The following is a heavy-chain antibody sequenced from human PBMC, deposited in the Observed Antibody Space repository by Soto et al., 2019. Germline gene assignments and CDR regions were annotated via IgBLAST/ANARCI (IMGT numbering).Heavy chain of an antibody. CDR1: GFIFSSYG. CDR3: ARQGVNSDFDY. Sequence: GGSLRLSCAASGFIFSSYGMHWVRQAPGKGLEWVAVIWYDGSNKYYADSVKGRFTISRDSSKNTVSMQMNSLRADDTAVYYCARQGVNSDFDYWGQGTLVTVSS. V-gene: IGHV3-33*01. J-gene: IGHJ4*02. CDR2: IWYDGSNK. D-gene: IGHD2-8*01.